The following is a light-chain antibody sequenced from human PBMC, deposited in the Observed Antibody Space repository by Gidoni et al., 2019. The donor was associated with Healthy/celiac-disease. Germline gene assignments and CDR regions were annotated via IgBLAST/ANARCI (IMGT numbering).Light chain of an antibody. V-gene: IGLV2-11*01. J-gene: IGLJ1*01. CDR3: CSYAGSYV. Sequence: QSALTKPRPVSGSPGQSVTISCTGTSSDVGGYNYVSWYQQHPGKAPKLMIYDVMKRPSWVPDRFSGSKSGNTASLTISVLQAEDEAYYYCCSYAGSYVFGTGTKVTVL. CDR1: SSDVGGYNY. CDR2: DVM.